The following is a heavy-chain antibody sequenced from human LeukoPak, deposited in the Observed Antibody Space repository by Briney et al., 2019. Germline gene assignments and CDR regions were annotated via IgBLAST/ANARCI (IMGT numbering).Heavy chain of an antibody. CDR2: IWPDGSKK. V-gene: IGHV3-33*06. D-gene: IGHD6-25*01. Sequence: PGISLRLSCAPSVFTFNTYHKHWTRHAPGKGLECVAFIWPDGSKKYYADSVKGRFAISRENSKNTVYLQMNDLRPEDTALYFCAKISSSAESNFDYWGQGTLLTVS. CDR3: AKISSSAESNFDY. J-gene: IGHJ4*02. CDR1: VFTFNTYH.